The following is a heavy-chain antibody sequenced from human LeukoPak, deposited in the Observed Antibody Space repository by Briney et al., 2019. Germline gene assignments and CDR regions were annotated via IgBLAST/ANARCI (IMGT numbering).Heavy chain of an antibody. J-gene: IGHJ4*02. CDR3: VKSPHYTDYVFDH. CDR2: ISSNGDSA. Sequence: PGGSLRLSCTASGLSFSSYVMHWVRQAPGKGLECVSAISSNGDSAYYADSVRGRFTISRDNSKNSVYLQLSSLRFEDTAMYYCVKSPHYTDYVFDHWAQRTLVTVSS. CDR1: GLSFSSYV. V-gene: IGHV3-64*03. D-gene: IGHD4/OR15-4a*01.